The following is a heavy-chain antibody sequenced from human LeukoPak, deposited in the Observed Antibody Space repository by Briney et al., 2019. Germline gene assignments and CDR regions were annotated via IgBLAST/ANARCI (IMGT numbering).Heavy chain of an antibody. CDR1: GGTFSSYA. CDR2: IIPIFGTA. J-gene: IGHJ3*02. Sequence: SVKVSCKASGGTFSSYAISWVRQAPGQGLEWMGGIIPIFGTANYAQKFQGRVTITADESTSTAYMELSSLRSEDTAVYYCASGIAAAGNLDAFDIWGQGTMVTASS. D-gene: IGHD6-13*01. V-gene: IGHV1-69*13. CDR3: ASGIAAAGNLDAFDI.